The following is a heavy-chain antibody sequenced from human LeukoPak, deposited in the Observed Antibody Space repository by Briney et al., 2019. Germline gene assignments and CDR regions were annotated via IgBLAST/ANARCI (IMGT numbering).Heavy chain of an antibody. Sequence: TGGSLRLSCAASGFTFSSYGMHWVRQAPGKGLEWVAVIWYDGSNKYYADSVKGRFTISRDNSKNTLYLQMNSLRAEDTAVYYCARGTHYYDSSGYWEYWGQGTLVTVSS. CDR3: ARGTHYYDSSGYWEY. CDR1: GFTFSSYG. J-gene: IGHJ4*02. CDR2: IWYDGSNK. V-gene: IGHV3-33*01. D-gene: IGHD3-22*01.